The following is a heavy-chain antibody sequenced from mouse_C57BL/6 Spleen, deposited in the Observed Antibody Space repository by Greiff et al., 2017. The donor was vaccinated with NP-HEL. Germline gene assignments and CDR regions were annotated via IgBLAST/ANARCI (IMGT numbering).Heavy chain of an antibody. CDR3: ARFITTVGAMDY. Sequence: EVQLQESGPELVKPGASVKISCKASGYSFTGYYMNWVKHSPEKSLEWIGEINPSTGGTPYNQKFKAKATLTVDKSSSTAYMQLKCVTSEDSAVYYWARFITTVGAMDYWGQGTSVTVSS. CDR1: GYSFTGYY. V-gene: IGHV1-42*01. D-gene: IGHD1-1*01. J-gene: IGHJ4*01. CDR2: INPSTGGT.